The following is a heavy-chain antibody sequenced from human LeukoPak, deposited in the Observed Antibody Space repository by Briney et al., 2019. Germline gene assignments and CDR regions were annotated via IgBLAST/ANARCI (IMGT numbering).Heavy chain of an antibody. V-gene: IGHV3-23*01. J-gene: IGHJ4*02. CDR3: AKAVYYGGNLRYFDY. CDR1: GFTFSSYA. CDR2: ISGSGGST. D-gene: IGHD4-23*01. Sequence: GGSLRLSCAASGFTFSSYAMSWVRQAPGKGLEWVSAISGSGGSTCYADSVKGRFTISRDNSKNTLYLQMNSLRAEDTAVYYCAKAVYYGGNLRYFDYWGQGTLVTVSS.